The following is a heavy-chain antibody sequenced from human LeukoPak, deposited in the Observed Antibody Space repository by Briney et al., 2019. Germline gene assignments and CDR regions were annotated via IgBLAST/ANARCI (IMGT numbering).Heavy chain of an antibody. D-gene: IGHD6-13*01. CDR3: ARDGWAAAGTGIDL. V-gene: IGHV3-7*01. Sequence: GGSLRLSCAASGFTFSSYWMSWVRQAPGRGLEWVANIKQDGSEKYYVDSVKGRFTISRDNAKNSLYLQMNSLRAEDTAVYYCARDGWAAAGTGIDLWGRGTLVTVSS. J-gene: IGHJ2*01. CDR2: IKQDGSEK. CDR1: GFTFSSYW.